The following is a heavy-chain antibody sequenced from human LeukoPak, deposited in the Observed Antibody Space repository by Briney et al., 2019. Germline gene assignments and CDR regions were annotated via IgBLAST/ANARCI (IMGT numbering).Heavy chain of an antibody. CDR1: GFTFSSYS. V-gene: IGHV3-21*01. CDR2: ISSSSSYI. D-gene: IGHD6-13*01. CDR3: ARDRGDGQQLFDY. Sequence: GGSLRLSCAASGFTFSSYSMNWVRQAPGKGLEWVSSISSSSSYIYYADSVKGRFTISRDNAKNSLYLQMNSLTAEDTAVYYCARDRGDGQQLFDYWGQGTLVTVSS. J-gene: IGHJ4*02.